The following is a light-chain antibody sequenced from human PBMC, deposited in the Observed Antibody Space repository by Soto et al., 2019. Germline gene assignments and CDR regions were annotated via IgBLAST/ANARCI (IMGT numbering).Light chain of an antibody. Sequence: DIQLTQSPSFLSASVGDRVTITCRTSQGISGYLAWYQQKPGKAPKLLIYTASTLQSGVPSRFSGSGSGTEFTLTISSLQPEDFATYYCQQINSYPITFGQGTRLEIE. CDR1: QGISGY. CDR2: TAS. J-gene: IGKJ5*01. V-gene: IGKV1-9*01. CDR3: QQINSYPIT.